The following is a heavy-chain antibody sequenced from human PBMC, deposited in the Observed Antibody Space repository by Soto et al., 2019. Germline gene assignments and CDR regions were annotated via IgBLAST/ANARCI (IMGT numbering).Heavy chain of an antibody. Sequence: PVGSLRLSCASSVFTFSTYTMNCVRHSPGKWLEWVSSINGRGNYIYYAESVKGRFTISRDNAKNSLYLQMDRLRAEDTALYYCVREDGKVGTNSAFEYWVPAALVIVSS. CDR1: VFTFSTYT. V-gene: IGHV3-21*01. CDR2: INGRGNYI. D-gene: IGHD1-26*01. CDR3: VREDGKVGTNSAFEY. J-gene: IGHJ4*02.